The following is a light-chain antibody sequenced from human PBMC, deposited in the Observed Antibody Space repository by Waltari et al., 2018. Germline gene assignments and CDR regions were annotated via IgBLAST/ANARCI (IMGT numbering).Light chain of an antibody. CDR3: SQYNDWPYT. Sequence: EIVMTLSPATLSVSPGDRATLSCRASQSFTRKLSWYQQKPGQVPRLLIYGVSTRATGIPARFSGSGSGTEFTLTISSLQSEDSAVYYCSQYNDWPYTFGQGTKLELQ. V-gene: IGKV3-15*01. J-gene: IGKJ2*01. CDR2: GVS. CDR1: QSFTRK.